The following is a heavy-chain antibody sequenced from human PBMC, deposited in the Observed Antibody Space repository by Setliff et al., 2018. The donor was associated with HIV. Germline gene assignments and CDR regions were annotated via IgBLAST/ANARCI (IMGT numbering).Heavy chain of an antibody. V-gene: IGHV1-69*01. CDR1: GGTFRSHE. D-gene: IGHD3-22*01. J-gene: IGHJ4*02. CDR2: IVPILNTG. Sequence: VSFKASGGTFRSHEISWVRQAPGQGLEWMGGIVPILNTGNYAPKFQGRVTITADESTTTAYMELSSLRSEDTAVYYCARIPNHSSGFDYWGQGTPVTVSS. CDR3: ARIPNHSSGFDY.